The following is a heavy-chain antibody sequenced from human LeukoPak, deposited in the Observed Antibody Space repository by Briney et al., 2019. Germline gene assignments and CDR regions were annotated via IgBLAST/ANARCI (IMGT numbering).Heavy chain of an antibody. J-gene: IGHJ6*03. V-gene: IGHV5-51*01. Sequence: GESLKISCKGSGYSFTSYWIGWVRQMPGKGLEWMGIIYPGDSDTRYSPSFQGQVTISADKSISTAYPQWSSLKASDTAMYYCARQVVSSSSLGNYYYYMDVWDKGTTVTVSS. CDR3: ARQVVSSSSLGNYYYYMDV. CDR1: GYSFTSYW. D-gene: IGHD6-6*01. CDR2: IYPGDSDT.